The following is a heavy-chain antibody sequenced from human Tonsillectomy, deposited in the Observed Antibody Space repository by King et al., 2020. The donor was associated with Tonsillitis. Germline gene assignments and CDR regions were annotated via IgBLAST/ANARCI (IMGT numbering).Heavy chain of an antibody. CDR2: IYNSGSP. D-gene: IGHD3/OR15-3a*01. V-gene: IGHV4-31*11. CDR1: GGSNSSGGYS. J-gene: IGHJ6*03. Sequence: VQLQESGPGLVKPSQTLSLTCAVSGGSNSSGGYSWSWIRQHPGKGLEWLGYIYNSGSPYYNPSLKSRVTISLDTSKNHFSLRLSSVTAADTAVYYCARGGSEFLDPYYYYSYMDVWGKGTTVTVSS. CDR3: ARGGSEFLDPYYYYSYMDV.